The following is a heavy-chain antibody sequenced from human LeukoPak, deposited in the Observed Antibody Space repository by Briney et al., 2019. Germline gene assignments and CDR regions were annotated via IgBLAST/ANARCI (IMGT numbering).Heavy chain of an antibody. D-gene: IGHD2-2*02. CDR2: ISSSSSYI. CDR1: GFTFSSYS. Sequence: GGSLRLSCAASGFTFSSYSMNWVRQAPGKGLEWVSSISSSSSYIYYADSVKGRFTISRDNAKNSLYLQMNSLRAEDTAVYYCARDHQRFEIVVVPAAIGYWGQGTLVTVSS. J-gene: IGHJ4*02. CDR3: ARDHQRFEIVVVPAAIGY. V-gene: IGHV3-21*01.